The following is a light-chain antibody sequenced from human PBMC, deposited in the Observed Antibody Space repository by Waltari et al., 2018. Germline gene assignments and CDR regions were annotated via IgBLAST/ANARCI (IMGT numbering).Light chain of an antibody. CDR2: EVP. CDR1: ISDVGNYNN. J-gene: IGLJ1*01. V-gene: IGLV2-11*01. Sequence: QSALTQPRSVSGSPGQSVTISCTATISDVGNYNNVSWYHQNPGKAPKLIIYEVPKRPSGVPDRLSGSKSGNTASLTISGLQAEDEADYYCCSYAGRYTFVFGTGTKVTVL. CDR3: CSYAGRYTFV.